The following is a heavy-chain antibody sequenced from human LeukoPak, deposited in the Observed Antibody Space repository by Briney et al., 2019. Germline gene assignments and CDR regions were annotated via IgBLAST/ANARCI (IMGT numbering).Heavy chain of an antibody. D-gene: IGHD3-22*01. Sequence: GGSLRLSCAASGFTFSDYYMSWIRRAPGKGLEWFSYISISGSTVYYADSVKGRFTISRDNAKISLYLQMNSLRAEDTAVYYCARFVSSAYSHYYFYYGMDVWGQGTTVTVSS. CDR1: GFTFSDYY. CDR2: ISISGSTV. J-gene: IGHJ6*02. CDR3: ARFVSSAYSHYYFYYGMDV. V-gene: IGHV3-11*01.